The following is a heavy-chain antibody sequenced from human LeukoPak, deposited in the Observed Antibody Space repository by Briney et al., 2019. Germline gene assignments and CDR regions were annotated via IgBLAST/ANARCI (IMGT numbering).Heavy chain of an antibody. V-gene: IGHV3-9*01. J-gene: IGHJ4*02. CDR1: GFTFDDYA. CDR2: ISWNSGSI. CDR3: AKKDYGGY. Sequence: PGRSLRPSCAASGFTFDDYAMHWVRQAPGRGLEWVSGISWNSGSIGYADSVKGRFTISRDNSKNTLYLQMNSLRAEDTAVYYCAKKDYGGYAGQGTLVTVSS.